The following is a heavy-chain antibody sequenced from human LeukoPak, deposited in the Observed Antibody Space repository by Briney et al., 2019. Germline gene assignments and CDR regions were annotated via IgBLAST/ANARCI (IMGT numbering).Heavy chain of an antibody. Sequence: SETLSLTCTVSGGSISTYYWSWIRQPPGKGLEWIGYIYYSGSTNYNPSLKSRVTISVDTSKNQFSLKLSSVTAADTAVYYCARVSGAGYDGRGVFDYWGQGTLVTVSS. CDR1: GGSISTYY. D-gene: IGHD2-8*02. CDR2: IYYSGST. CDR3: ARVSGAGYDGRGVFDY. V-gene: IGHV4-59*01. J-gene: IGHJ4*02.